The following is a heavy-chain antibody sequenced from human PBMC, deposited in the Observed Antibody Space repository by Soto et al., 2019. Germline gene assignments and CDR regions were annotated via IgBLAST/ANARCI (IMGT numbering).Heavy chain of an antibody. CDR1: GDSMTSSDW. D-gene: IGHD3-22*01. CDR3: VCNGYYDLEY. Sequence: QVQLQESGPGLVKPSGTLSLTCAVSGDSMTSSDWWSWVRQAPGKGLEWIGEIHYSGDINYDPSLRSRVTISVDGSKNQFSLNLSSVTAADTAVYVCVCNGYYDLEYGGQGTLVIVSP. J-gene: IGHJ4*02. V-gene: IGHV4-4*02. CDR2: IHYSGDI.